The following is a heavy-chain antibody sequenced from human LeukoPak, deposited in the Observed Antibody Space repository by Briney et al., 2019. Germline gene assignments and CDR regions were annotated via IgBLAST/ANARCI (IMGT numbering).Heavy chain of an antibody. J-gene: IGHJ4*02. Sequence: ASVKVSCKASGYTFTSYGISWVRQAPGQGLEWMGWISAYNGNTNYAQKLQGRVTMTTDTSTSTAYMELRSLRSDDTAVYYCARCGSDYYDSSGYYYYFGYWGQGTLVTVSS. CDR1: GYTFTSYG. D-gene: IGHD3-22*01. CDR2: ISAYNGNT. V-gene: IGHV1-18*01. CDR3: ARCGSDYYDSSGYYYYFGY.